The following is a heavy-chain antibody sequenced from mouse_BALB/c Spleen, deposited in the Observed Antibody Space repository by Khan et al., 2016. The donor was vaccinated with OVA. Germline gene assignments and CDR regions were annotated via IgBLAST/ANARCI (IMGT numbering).Heavy chain of an antibody. CDR1: GYSITSDYA. V-gene: IGHV3-2*02. CDR3: ARQNYYGYAMDY. Sequence: EVKLLESGPGLVKPSQSLSLTCTVTGYSITSDYAWNWIRQFPGNKLEWMGYISYSGSTSYNPSLRSRISITRDKSKNQFFLQLNSVTTEDTATFYCARQNYYGYAMDYWGQGTSVTVSS. CDR2: ISYSGST. J-gene: IGHJ4*01. D-gene: IGHD1-1*01.